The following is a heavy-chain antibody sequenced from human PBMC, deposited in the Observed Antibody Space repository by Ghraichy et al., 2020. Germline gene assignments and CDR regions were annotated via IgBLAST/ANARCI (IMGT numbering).Heavy chain of an antibody. Sequence: LSLTCAASGFTFSSYSMNWVRQAPGKGLEWVSYISSSSSTIYYADSVKGRFTISRDNAKNSLYLQMNSLRAEDTAVYYCAREGLDSGYSSSWYNFYYYYGMDVWGQGTTVTVSS. D-gene: IGHD6-13*01. V-gene: IGHV3-48*01. J-gene: IGHJ6*02. CDR1: GFTFSSYS. CDR3: AREGLDSGYSSSWYNFYYYYGMDV. CDR2: ISSSSSTI.